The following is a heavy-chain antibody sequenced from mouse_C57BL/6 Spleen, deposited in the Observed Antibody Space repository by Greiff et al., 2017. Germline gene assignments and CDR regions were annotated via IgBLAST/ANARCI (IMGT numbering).Heavy chain of an antibody. CDR3: ARDYGSSYFDY. Sequence: VQLKESGGDLVKPGGSLKLSCAASGFTFSSYGMSWVRQTPDKRLEWVATISSGGSYTYYPDSVKGRFTISRDNAKNTLYLQMSSLKSEDTAMYYCARDYGSSYFDYWGQGTTLTVSS. CDR2: ISSGGSYT. CDR1: GFTFSSYG. D-gene: IGHD1-1*01. V-gene: IGHV5-6*02. J-gene: IGHJ2*01.